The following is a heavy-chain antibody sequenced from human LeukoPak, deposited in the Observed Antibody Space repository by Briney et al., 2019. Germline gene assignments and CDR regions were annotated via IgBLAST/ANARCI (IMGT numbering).Heavy chain of an antibody. CDR2: ISGSGGST. D-gene: IGHD2-15*01. CDR3: AKDHMYCSGGSCYSWDY. J-gene: IGHJ4*02. V-gene: IGHV3-23*01. Sequence: GGSLILSCAASGFTVSSNYMSWVRQAPGKGLEWVSAISGSGGSTYYADSVKGRFTISRDNSKNTLYLQMNSLRAEDTAVYYCAKDHMYCSGGSCYSWDYWGQGTLVTVSS. CDR1: GFTVSSNY.